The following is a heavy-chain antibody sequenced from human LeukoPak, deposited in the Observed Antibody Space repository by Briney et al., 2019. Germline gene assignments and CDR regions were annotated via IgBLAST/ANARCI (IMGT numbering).Heavy chain of an antibody. Sequence: GGSLRLSCAASGFTFSSYAMHWVRQAPGKGLEWVAVISYDGSNKYYADSVKGRFTISRDNSTNTLYLQMNSLRAEDTAVYYCAREGDAFDIWGQGTMVTVSS. V-gene: IGHV3-30-3*01. CDR3: AREGDAFDI. CDR2: ISYDGSNK. J-gene: IGHJ3*02. D-gene: IGHD3-10*01. CDR1: GFTFSSYA.